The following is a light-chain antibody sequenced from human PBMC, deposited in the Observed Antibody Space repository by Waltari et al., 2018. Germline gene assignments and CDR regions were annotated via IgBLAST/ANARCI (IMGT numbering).Light chain of an antibody. CDR2: AAS. CDR3: QHYYDNPLT. Sequence: IQMTQSPSAFSASVGDRVTISCRASQNIYSNLAWYQQKPGKAPKLLIYAASSLQSGIPSRFSGSGSGTDFTLTISSLQPEDSAAYYCQHYYDNPLTFGPGTKLDIK. V-gene: IGKV1-6*01. J-gene: IGKJ3*01. CDR1: QNIYSN.